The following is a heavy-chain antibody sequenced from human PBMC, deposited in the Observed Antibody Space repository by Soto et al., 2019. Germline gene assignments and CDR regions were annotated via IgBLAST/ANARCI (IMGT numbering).Heavy chain of an antibody. CDR2: IYYTGST. V-gene: IGHV4-31*03. CDR3: ATLYMVRGVRTFDY. Sequence: QVQLQESGPGLVKPSQTLSLTCTVSGGSISSGGYYWSWIRQHPGKGLEWIGYIYYTGSTYYNPSLRSRVTISVDTSKNQSTLMLRSVTAAATAVYYCATLYMVRGVRTFDYWGQGTLVTVSS. D-gene: IGHD3-10*01. J-gene: IGHJ4*02. CDR1: GGSISSGGYY.